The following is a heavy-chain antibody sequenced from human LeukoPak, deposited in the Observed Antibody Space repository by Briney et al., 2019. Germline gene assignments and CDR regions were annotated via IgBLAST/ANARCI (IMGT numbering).Heavy chain of an antibody. J-gene: IGHJ4*02. CDR1: GFTFSSYS. D-gene: IGHD2-15*01. CDR3: ATDGGRGWPH. CDR2: ISSSASII. V-gene: IGHV3-48*04. Sequence: GGSLRLSCTASGFTFSSYSMNWVRQAPGKGLEWISYISSSASIIYYADSVKGRFTISRDSAKNSLYLQMNCLRAEDTALYYCATDGGRGWPHWGQGTLVTVSS.